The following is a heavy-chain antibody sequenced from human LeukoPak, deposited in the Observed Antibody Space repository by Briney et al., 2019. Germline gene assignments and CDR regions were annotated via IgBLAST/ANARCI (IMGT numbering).Heavy chain of an antibody. CDR3: ARSIAAVPDY. CDR2: ISSSSSTI. CDR1: GFTFRSYE. V-gene: IGHV3-48*03. J-gene: IGHJ4*02. D-gene: IGHD6-13*01. Sequence: GGSLRLSCATSGFTFRSYEMNWVRQAPGKGLEWVSYISSSSSTIFYADSVKGRFSISRHNAKNSLFLQMNSLRAEDTAVYYCARSIAAVPDYWGQGTLVTASS.